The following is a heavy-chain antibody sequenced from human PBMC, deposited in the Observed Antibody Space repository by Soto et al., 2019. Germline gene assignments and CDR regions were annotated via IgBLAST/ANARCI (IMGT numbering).Heavy chain of an antibody. J-gene: IGHJ4*02. CDR1: GFTFGRHG. CDR2: IGSDGRRD. V-gene: IGHV3-33*01. CDR3: ARDDDYGDNGLDY. Sequence: QVQLVESGGGVVQPGGSLRLSCAASGFTFGRHGMHWVRQAPCKGLEWVAVIGSDGRRDSYADSVKGRFTISRDNGQNTLYLQMNSLRAEDTAVYYCARDDDYGDNGLDYWGQGTLVTVSS. D-gene: IGHD4-17*01.